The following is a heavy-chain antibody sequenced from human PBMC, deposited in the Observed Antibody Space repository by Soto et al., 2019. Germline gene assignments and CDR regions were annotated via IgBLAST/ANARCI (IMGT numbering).Heavy chain of an antibody. CDR2: ISYDGSNK. V-gene: IGHV3-30*18. CDR3: AKVGPYSGSYPGFFDY. CDR1: GFTFSSYG. Sequence: PGGSLRLSCAASGFTFSSYGMHWVRQAPGKGLEWVAVISYDGSNKYYADSVKGRFTISRDNSKNTLYLQMNSLRAEDTAVYYCAKVGPYSGSYPGFFDYWGQGTLVTVSS. D-gene: IGHD1-26*01. J-gene: IGHJ4*02.